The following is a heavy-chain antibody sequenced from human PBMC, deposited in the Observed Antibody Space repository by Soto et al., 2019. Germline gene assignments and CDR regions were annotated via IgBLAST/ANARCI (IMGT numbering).Heavy chain of an antibody. CDR1: GFTFSNAW. CDR3: TSRDPYCSGGSCYSKVHYYYMDV. D-gene: IGHD2-15*01. CDR2: IKSKTDGGTT. J-gene: IGHJ6*03. Sequence: GGSLRLSCAASGFTFSNAWMSWVRQAPGKGLEWVGRIKSKTDGGTTDYAAPVKGRFTISRDDSKNTLYLQMNSLKTEDTAVYYCTSRDPYCSGGSCYSKVHYYYMDVWGKGTTVTVSS. V-gene: IGHV3-15*01.